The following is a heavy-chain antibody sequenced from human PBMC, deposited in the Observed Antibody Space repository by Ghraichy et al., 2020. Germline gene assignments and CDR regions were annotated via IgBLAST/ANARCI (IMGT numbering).Heavy chain of an antibody. V-gene: IGHV1-8*01. D-gene: IGHD2-8*02. CDR1: GYTFTSYD. Sequence: ASVKVSCKASGYTFTSYDINWVRQATGQGIEWMGWMNPYSANTGYAQKFQGRVTMTRNTSLNTAYMELSSLRSEDTAVYYCARAGRFYWSRDYYYKDVWGKGTTVTVSS. CDR3: ARAGRFYWSRDYYYKDV. CDR2: MNPYSANT. J-gene: IGHJ6*03.